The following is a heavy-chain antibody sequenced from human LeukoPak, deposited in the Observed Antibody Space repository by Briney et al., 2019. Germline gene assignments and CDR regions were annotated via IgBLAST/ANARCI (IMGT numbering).Heavy chain of an antibody. CDR2: INHSGST. CDR3: ARGGDYGARYNWFDP. J-gene: IGHJ5*02. V-gene: IGHV4-34*01. D-gene: IGHD4-17*01. Sequence: SETLSLTCAVYGGSFSGYYWNWIRQPPGKGLEWIGEINHSGSTNYNPSLKSRVTISVDTSKNQFSLNMRSVTAADTAVYYCARGGDYGARYNWFDPWGQGTLVTVSS. CDR1: GGSFSGYY.